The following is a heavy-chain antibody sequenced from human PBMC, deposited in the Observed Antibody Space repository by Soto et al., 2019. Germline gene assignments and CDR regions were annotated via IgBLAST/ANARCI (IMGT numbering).Heavy chain of an antibody. Sequence: GASVKVSCKASGYTFTSYGISWVRQAPGQGLEWMGWISAYNGNTNYAQKLQGRVTMTTDTSTSTAYMELRSLRSDDTAVYYCARAEAFCSGGSCYSVVWFDPWGQGTLVTVSS. CDR1: GYTFTSYG. J-gene: IGHJ5*02. V-gene: IGHV1-18*01. D-gene: IGHD2-15*01. CDR2: ISAYNGNT. CDR3: ARAEAFCSGGSCYSVVWFDP.